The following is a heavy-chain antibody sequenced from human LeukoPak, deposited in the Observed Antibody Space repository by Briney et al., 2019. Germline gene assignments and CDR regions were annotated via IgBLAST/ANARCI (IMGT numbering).Heavy chain of an antibody. D-gene: IGHD3-10*01. Sequence: PSETLSLTCTVSGGSISNYDWSWIWRPVGKGLEWIGRIYSSGNTDYNPSLKSRVTMSIDTSKNQFSLKLASVTAADTAVYYRARRESGSNAFHIWGQGTMVTVSS. CDR1: GGSISNYD. CDR2: IYSSGNT. CDR3: ARRESGSNAFHI. V-gene: IGHV4-4*07. J-gene: IGHJ3*02.